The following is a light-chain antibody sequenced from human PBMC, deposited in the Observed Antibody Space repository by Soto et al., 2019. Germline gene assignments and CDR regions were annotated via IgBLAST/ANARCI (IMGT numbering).Light chain of an antibody. CDR2: EVS. CDR1: SSDVGGYNY. CDR3: RSYTSSRTHWV. V-gene: IGLV2-14*01. Sequence: QSALTQPAYVSGSPGQSITISCTGTSSDVGGYNYVSWYQQHPGKAPKLMIYEVSNRPSGVSNRFSGSKSGNTASLTISGLQAEDEADYYCRSYTSSRTHWVFGGGTKLTVL. J-gene: IGLJ3*02.